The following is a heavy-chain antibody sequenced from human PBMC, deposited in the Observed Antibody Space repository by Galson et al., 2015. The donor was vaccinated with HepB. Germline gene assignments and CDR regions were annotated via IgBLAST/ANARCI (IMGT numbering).Heavy chain of an antibody. CDR2: MNPNSGNT. V-gene: IGHV1-8*01. CDR3: ARGGGVYCSSTNCPKNYYYYYYMDV. CDR1: GYTFTSYD. Sequence: SVKVSCKASGYTFTSYDINWVRQATGQGLEWMGWMNPNSGNTGYAQKFQGRVTMTRNTSISTAYMELSSLRSEDTAVYYCARGGGVYCSSTNCPKNYYYYYYMDVWGKGTTVTVSS. D-gene: IGHD2-2*01. J-gene: IGHJ6*03.